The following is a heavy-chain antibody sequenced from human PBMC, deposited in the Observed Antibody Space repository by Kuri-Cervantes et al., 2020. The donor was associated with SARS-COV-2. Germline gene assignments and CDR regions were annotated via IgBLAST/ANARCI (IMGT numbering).Heavy chain of an antibody. J-gene: IGHJ4*02. V-gene: IGHV4-39*01. Sequence: SETLSLTCTVSGGSISSSSYYWGWIRQPPGKGLEWIGSIYYSGSTYYNPSLKSRVTISVDTSKNQFSLKLSSVTAADTAVYYCASRIAVVPAAGPYFDYWGQGILVTVSS. CDR2: IYYSGST. CDR1: GGSISSSSYY. D-gene: IGHD2-2*01. CDR3: ASRIAVVPAAGPYFDY.